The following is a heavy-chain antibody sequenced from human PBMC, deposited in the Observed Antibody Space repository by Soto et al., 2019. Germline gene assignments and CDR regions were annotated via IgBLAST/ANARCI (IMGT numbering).Heavy chain of an antibody. CDR2: IYYSGST. CDR1: GGSISSSSYY. V-gene: IGHV4-39*01. Sequence: QLQLQESGPGLVKPSETLSLTCTVSGGSISSSSYYWGWIRQPPGKGLEWIGSIYYSGSTYYNPSRKSQPPKSVDTSKNQFSQKLSSVTAADTAVYYCARKRWFGELSVRAFDIWGQGTMVTVSS. CDR3: ARKRWFGELSVRAFDI. J-gene: IGHJ3*02. D-gene: IGHD3-10*01.